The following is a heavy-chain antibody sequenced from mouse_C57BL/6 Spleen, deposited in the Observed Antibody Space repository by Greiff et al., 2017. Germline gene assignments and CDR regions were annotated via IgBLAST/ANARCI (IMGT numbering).Heavy chain of an antibody. J-gene: IGHJ2*01. D-gene: IGHD2-1*01. CDR3: SRSHYGNYYFDY. V-gene: IGHV5-6*02. CDR1: GFTFSSYG. Sequence: EVMLVESGGDLVKPGGSLKLSCAVSGFTFSSYGMSWVRQTPDKRLEWVATISSGGSYTYYPDSVKGRFTISKDNAKNTLYLQMSSLKSEDTAMYYCSRSHYGNYYFDYWGQGTTLTVSS. CDR2: ISSGGSYT.